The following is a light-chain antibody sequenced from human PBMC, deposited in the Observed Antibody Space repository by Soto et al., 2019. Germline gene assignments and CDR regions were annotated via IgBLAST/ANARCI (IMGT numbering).Light chain of an antibody. Sequence: QSVLTQPPSASGTPGQRVTISCSGSSSNIGSNTVNWYQQLPGTAPKLRIYSDNQRPSGGPDRFSGSKSGTSASLAISGLQSEDEDDYYCATWDDSLNGRGVFGGGTELTVL. CDR1: SSNIGSNT. V-gene: IGLV1-44*01. CDR2: SDN. J-gene: IGLJ2*01. CDR3: ATWDDSLNGRGV.